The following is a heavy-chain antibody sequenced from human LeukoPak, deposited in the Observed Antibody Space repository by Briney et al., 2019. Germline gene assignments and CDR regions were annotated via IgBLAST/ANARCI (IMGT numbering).Heavy chain of an antibody. J-gene: IGHJ4*02. CDR1: GGSISSYY. CDR2: IYYSGST. V-gene: IGHV4-59*01. Sequence: SETLSLTCTVSGGSISSYYWSWIRQPPGKGLEWIGDIYYSGSTNYSPSLKSRVTMSVDTSKNQFSLRLSSVTAADTAVYFCTRNSGRQDFWGRGTLVTVSS. CDR3: TRNSGRQDF. D-gene: IGHD1-26*01.